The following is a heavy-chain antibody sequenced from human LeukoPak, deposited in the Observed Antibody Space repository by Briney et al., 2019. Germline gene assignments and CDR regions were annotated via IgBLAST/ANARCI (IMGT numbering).Heavy chain of an antibody. J-gene: IGHJ4*02. V-gene: IGHV1-69*13. D-gene: IGHD3-22*01. Sequence: SVKVSCKASGGTFSSYAISWVRQAPGQGLEWMGGIIPIFGTANYAQKFQGRVTITADESTSTAYMELSSLRSEDTAVYYCARDYYDSSGSVRFDYWGQGTLVTVSS. CDR3: ARDYYDSSGSVRFDY. CDR2: IIPIFGTA. CDR1: GGTFSSYA.